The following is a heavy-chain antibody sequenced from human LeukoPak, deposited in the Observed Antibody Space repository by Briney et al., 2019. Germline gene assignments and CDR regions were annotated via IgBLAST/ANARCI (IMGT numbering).Heavy chain of an antibody. CDR2: VYYSGST. J-gene: IGHJ4*02. CDR3: AKYRRDGNIYSLDY. Sequence: AEPLSLTCSVSGDPLRHYYWLWMRQSPARGVEGLGYVYYSGSTNYNPSLMGRVTMSVDTSHNQFSLQLSSVTAADTAVYFCAKYRRDGNIYSLDYWGQGTLVTVSS. V-gene: IGHV4-59*01. CDR1: GDPLRHYY. D-gene: IGHD5-24*01.